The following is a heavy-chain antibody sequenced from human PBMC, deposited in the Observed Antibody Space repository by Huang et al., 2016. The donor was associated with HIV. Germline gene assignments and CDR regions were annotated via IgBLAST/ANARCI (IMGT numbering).Heavy chain of an antibody. CDR2: INPGNGNT. V-gene: IGHV1-3*01. D-gene: IGHD2-21*01. J-gene: IGHJ4*02. CDR1: GYSFTTDA. Sequence: QVQLVQSGAEVKKPGASVKVSCKASGYSFTTDALHWVRQAPGHRLEWMGGINPGNGNTNYSQKVQGRVTITRDTSASTVYMEVSSLTFEDTAVYYCAREFVIFGAPLWPAYWGQGTLISVSS. CDR3: AREFVIFGAPLWPAY.